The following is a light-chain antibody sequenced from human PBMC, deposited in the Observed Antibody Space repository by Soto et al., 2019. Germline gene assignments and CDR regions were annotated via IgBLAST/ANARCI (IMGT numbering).Light chain of an antibody. Sequence: EIVLTQSPVTLSLSPGDRATLSCRASQSVSSHLAWYQQKPGQAPRLLIYDASNRATGIPARFSGTGSGTDFTLTISSLEPEDFAVYYCQQRSNWPLTFGPGTKVDLK. CDR3: QQRSNWPLT. J-gene: IGKJ3*01. CDR2: DAS. CDR1: QSVSSH. V-gene: IGKV3-11*01.